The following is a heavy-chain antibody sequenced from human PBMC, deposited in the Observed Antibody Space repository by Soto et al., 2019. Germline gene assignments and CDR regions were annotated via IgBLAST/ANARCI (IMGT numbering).Heavy chain of an antibody. CDR1: GFTFSSYA. V-gene: IGHV3-30-3*01. J-gene: IGHJ5*02. D-gene: IGHD3-3*02. CDR3: ARGPPFLP. Sequence: PGGSLRLSCAASGFTFSSYAMHWVRQAPGKGLEWVAVISYDGSNKYYADSVKGRFTISRDNSKNTLYLQMNSLRAEDTAVYYCARGPPFLPWGQGALVTVSS. CDR2: ISYDGSNK.